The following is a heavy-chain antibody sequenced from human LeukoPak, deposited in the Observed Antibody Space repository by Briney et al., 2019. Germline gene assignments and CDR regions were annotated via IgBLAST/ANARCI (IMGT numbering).Heavy chain of an antibody. CDR2: ISETGGVT. V-gene: IGHV3-23*01. CDR1: GFSFGSYP. Sequence: GGSLRLSCVVSGFSFGSYPMSRVRQAPGKGLEWVSVISETGGVTHYADSVKGRFTISRDNSKNTLYLQLNSLRAEDTAVYYCARYAPPTTVVTRFFDYWGQGTLVTVSS. J-gene: IGHJ4*02. CDR3: ARYAPPTTVVTRFFDY. D-gene: IGHD4-11*01.